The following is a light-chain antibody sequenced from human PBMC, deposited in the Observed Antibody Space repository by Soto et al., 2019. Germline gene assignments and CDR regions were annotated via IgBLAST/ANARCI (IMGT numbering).Light chain of an antibody. V-gene: IGKV1-39*01. CDR2: AAS. CDR1: QSINNY. J-gene: IGKJ1*01. Sequence: DIQMTQSPSSLSASVGDRVTIACRASQSINNYLNWYQQKPGNAPNLLIYAASSLQSGVPSRFSGRGSGTDFTHTLDRLKPEDFATYYGQQNYSTYWTFGQGTKVEIK. CDR3: QQNYSTYWT.